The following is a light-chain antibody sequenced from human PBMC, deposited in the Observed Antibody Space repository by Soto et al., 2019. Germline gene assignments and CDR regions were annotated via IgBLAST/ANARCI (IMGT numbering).Light chain of an antibody. CDR1: QSVSSSY. V-gene: IGKV3-20*01. CDR3: QHYGSSRFT. Sequence: EIVLTQSPGTLYLSPGEIATLSCRASQSVSSSYLAWYQQKPGQAPRLLIYGASSRATGIPDRFSGSGSGTDFTLTISRLEPEDFAVYYCQHYGSSRFTFGPGTKVDIK. CDR2: GAS. J-gene: IGKJ3*01.